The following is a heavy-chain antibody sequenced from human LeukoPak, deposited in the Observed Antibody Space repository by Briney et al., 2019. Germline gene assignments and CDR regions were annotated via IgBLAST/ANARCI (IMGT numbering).Heavy chain of an antibody. CDR3: ARDSGDYGGNFDY. D-gene: IGHD4-23*01. Sequence: ASVKVSCKASGYTFTSYYMHWVRQAPGQGLEWMGIINPSGGSTNFAQKFQGRVTITADESTSTAYMELSSLRSEDTAVYYCARDSGDYGGNFDYWGQGTLVTVSS. CDR1: GYTFTSYY. CDR2: INPSGGST. V-gene: IGHV1-46*01. J-gene: IGHJ4*02.